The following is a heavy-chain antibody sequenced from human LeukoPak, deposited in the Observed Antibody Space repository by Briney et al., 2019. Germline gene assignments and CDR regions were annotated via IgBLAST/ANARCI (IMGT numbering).Heavy chain of an antibody. CDR2: IYTSGST. V-gene: IGHV4-4*07. J-gene: IGHJ4*02. CDR1: GGSISTYY. D-gene: IGHD4-17*01. Sequence: PSETLSLTCTVSGGSISTYYWSWIRQPAGKGLEWIGRIYTSGSTNYNPSLKSRVTISLDTPKNHFSLKLSSMTAADTAVYYCARHRPLFLYGDYPAGLDYWGQGTLVTVSS. CDR3: ARHRPLFLYGDYPAGLDY.